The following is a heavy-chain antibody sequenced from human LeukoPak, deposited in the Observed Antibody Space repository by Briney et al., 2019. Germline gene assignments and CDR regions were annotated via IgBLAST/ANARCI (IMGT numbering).Heavy chain of an antibody. J-gene: IGHJ4*02. Sequence: PSETLSLTCTVSGGSISSGDYYWRWLRQPPGTGLEWIGYIYYSGSTYYNPSLKSRVTISVDTSKNQFSLKLSSVPAADTAVYYCARALGWNYVWGQGTLVTVSS. CDR2: IYYSGST. V-gene: IGHV4-30-4*08. D-gene: IGHD1-7*01. CDR1: GGSISSGDYY. CDR3: ARALGWNYV.